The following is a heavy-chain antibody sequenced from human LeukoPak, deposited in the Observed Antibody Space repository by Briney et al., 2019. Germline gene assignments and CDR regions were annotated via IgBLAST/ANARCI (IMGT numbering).Heavy chain of an antibody. Sequence: GGSLRLSCAASGFTFSSYEMNWVRQAPGKGLEWVSYISSSGSTIYYADSVKGRFTISRDNAKNSLYLQMNSLRAEDTAVYYCARDRRSTVVTEGAFDSWGQGTMVTVSS. CDR3: ARDRRSTVVTEGAFDS. J-gene: IGHJ3*02. D-gene: IGHD4-23*01. V-gene: IGHV3-48*03. CDR2: ISSSGSTI. CDR1: GFTFSSYE.